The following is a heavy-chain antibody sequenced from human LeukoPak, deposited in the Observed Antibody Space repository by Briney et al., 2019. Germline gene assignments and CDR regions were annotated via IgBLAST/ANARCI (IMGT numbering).Heavy chain of an antibody. J-gene: IGHJ4*02. V-gene: IGHV4-4*07. CDR2: IYPSGST. Sequence: SETLSLTCTVSGGSISSYYWSWIRQPVGEGLEWIGRIYPSGSTIYNPSLKSRVSISVDQSMNQFSLKLSSVTAADTAVYYCARSYGGNPMYFFDSWGQGTLVTVSS. CDR1: GGSISSYY. D-gene: IGHD4-23*01. CDR3: ARSYGGNPMYFFDS.